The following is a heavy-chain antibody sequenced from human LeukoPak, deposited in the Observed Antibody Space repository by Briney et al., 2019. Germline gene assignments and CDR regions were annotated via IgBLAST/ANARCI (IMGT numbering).Heavy chain of an antibody. CDR2: LHPEDDQR. V-gene: IGHV1-24*01. Sequence: ASVKVSCKVSGHSLRDFSIHWVRQAPGKGLEWMGGLHPEDDQRVYAQKFQGRITMTEDTSTDTAYMELSSLRSEDTAVYYCARGPPAPPAAPRGYYYYMDVWGKGTTVTVSS. CDR1: GHSLRDFS. J-gene: IGHJ6*03. D-gene: IGHD6-6*01. CDR3: ARGPPAPPAAPRGYYYYMDV.